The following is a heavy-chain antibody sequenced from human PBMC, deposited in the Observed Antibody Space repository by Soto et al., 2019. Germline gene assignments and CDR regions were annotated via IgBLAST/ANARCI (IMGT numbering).Heavy chain of an antibody. CDR3: TTGSAEGY. V-gene: IGHV3-15*07. J-gene: IGHJ4*02. CDR2: IKTKTQGETT. CDR1: GFSISSAW. Sequence: EVQLVESGGGLVKPGGSLRLSCTASGFSISSAWMNWVRQAPGKGLEWVGRIKTKTQGETTDYPAPVKGRFTISRDDSKNTLYLQMNSLKMEDTAMYYCTTGSAEGYWGQGTLVSVSS. D-gene: IGHD3-3*01.